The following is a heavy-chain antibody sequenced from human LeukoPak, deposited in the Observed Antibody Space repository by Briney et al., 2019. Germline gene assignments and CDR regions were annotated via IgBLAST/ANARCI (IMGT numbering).Heavy chain of an antibody. Sequence: GGSLRLSCAVSGFTFSDHYMSWIRQPPGKGLEWVAYITQTGSSMSYTDSVKGRFTISRDNARNSLYLQMDSLRPEDTAVYYCGRGHWGLDYWGQGTLLTVSS. D-gene: IGHD7-27*01. J-gene: IGHJ4*02. CDR3: GRGHWGLDY. V-gene: IGHV3-11*01. CDR1: GFTFSDHY. CDR2: ITQTGSSM.